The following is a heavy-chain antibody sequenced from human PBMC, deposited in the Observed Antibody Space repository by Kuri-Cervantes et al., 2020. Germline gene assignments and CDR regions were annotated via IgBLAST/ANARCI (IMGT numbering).Heavy chain of an antibody. CDR1: GFTFSSYA. D-gene: IGHD4-17*01. Sequence: GESLKISCAASGFTFSSYAMHWVRQAPGKGLEWVAVISYDGSNKYYADSVKGRFTISRDNSKNSLYLQMNSLRAEDTAVYYCARETVPNLGYFDYWGQGTLVTDSS. V-gene: IGHV3-30*07. CDR3: ARETVPNLGYFDY. CDR2: ISYDGSNK. J-gene: IGHJ4*02.